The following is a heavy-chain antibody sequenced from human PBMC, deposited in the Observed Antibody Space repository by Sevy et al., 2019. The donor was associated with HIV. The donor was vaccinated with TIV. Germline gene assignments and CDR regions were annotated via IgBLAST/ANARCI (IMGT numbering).Heavy chain of an antibody. J-gene: IGHJ1*01. CDR1: GFIFSNFA. D-gene: IGHD1-26*01. V-gene: IGHV3-30*04. CDR3: ARGENDDEFFQY. CDR2: TSYDGSHK. Sequence: GGSLRLSCTVSGFIFSNFAMHWVRQAPGKGLEWVAVTSYDGSHKYYAESVKGRFTVSRDNSRNILSLEMSSLTRDDTAVYYCARGENDDEFFQYWGQGTLVTVSS.